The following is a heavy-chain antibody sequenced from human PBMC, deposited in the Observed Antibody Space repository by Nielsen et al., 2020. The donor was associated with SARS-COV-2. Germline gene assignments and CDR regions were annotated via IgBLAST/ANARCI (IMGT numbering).Heavy chain of an antibody. CDR2: VKNKDNDYAT. D-gene: IGHD6-13*01. CDR1: GFTFSMWN. J-gene: IGHJ3*02. Sequence: GESLKISCAASGFTFSMWNMNWVRQAPGKGLEWLGRVKNKDNDYATTYGASVKGRLKISRDDSKNTAYLQMNSLKSEDSALYFCARVNPSSGSWFDAFDIWGQGTMVTVSS. CDR3: ARVNPSSGSWFDAFDI. V-gene: IGHV3-73*01.